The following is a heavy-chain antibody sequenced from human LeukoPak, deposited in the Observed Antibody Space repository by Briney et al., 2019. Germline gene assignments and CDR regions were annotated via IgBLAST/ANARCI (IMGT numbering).Heavy chain of an antibody. Sequence: SETLSLTCTVSGVSISSYYWTWIRQSPGEGLEWIGYINYRGSTNYNPSLKSRVTISVDTSKNQFSLEMTSVTAADTAVYYCARALQPGVYAFDIWGQGTMVTVSS. CDR1: GVSISSYY. D-gene: IGHD6-13*01. CDR3: ARALQPGVYAFDI. CDR2: INYRGST. J-gene: IGHJ3*02. V-gene: IGHV4-59*01.